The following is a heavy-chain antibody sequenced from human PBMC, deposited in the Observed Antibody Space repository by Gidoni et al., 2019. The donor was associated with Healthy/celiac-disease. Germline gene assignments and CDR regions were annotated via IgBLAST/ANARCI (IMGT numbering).Heavy chain of an antibody. CDR2: INHSGST. J-gene: IGHJ5*02. Sequence: QVQLQQWGAGLLKPSETLSLTCAVYGGSFSGYYWTWIRQPPGKGLEWIGEINHSGSTNYNPSLKSRVTISVDTSKNQFSLKLSSVTAADTAVYYCARGIPIGSRETMVRGVIGWFDPWGQGTLVTVSS. CDR3: ARGIPIGSRETMVRGVIGWFDP. V-gene: IGHV4-34*02. CDR1: GGSFSGYY. D-gene: IGHD3-10*01.